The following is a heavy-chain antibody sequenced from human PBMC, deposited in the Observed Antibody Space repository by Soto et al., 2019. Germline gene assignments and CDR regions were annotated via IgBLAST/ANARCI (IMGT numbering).Heavy chain of an antibody. CDR2: ISGSGGST. Sequence: GGSLRLSYAASGFTFSSYAMSWVRQAPGKGLEWVSAISGSGGSTYYADSVKGRFTISRDNSKNTLYLQMNSLRAEDTAVYYCAKEAGDHNYYYYYYMDVWGKGTTVTVSS. CDR3: AKEAGDHNYYYYYYMDV. CDR1: GFTFSSYA. D-gene: IGHD7-27*01. V-gene: IGHV3-23*01. J-gene: IGHJ6*03.